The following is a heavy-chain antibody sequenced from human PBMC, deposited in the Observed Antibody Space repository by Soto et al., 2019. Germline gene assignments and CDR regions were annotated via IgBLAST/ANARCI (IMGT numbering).Heavy chain of an antibody. CDR1: GYTFTSYY. CDR2: INPSGGST. Sequence: ASVKVSCKASGYTFTSYYMHWVRQAPGQGLEWMGIINPSGGSTSYAQKFQGRVTMTRDTSTSTVYMELSSQRSEDTAVYYCARAFSAVAGLNWFDPWGQGTLVTVSS. D-gene: IGHD6-19*01. CDR3: ARAFSAVAGLNWFDP. V-gene: IGHV1-46*01. J-gene: IGHJ5*02.